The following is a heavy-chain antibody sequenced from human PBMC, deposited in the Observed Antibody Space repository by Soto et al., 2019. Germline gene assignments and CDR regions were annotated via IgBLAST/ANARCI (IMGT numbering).Heavy chain of an antibody. CDR2: ISSSGSTI. Sequence: GGSLRLSCAASGFTFSDYYMSWIRQAPGKGLEWVSYISSSGSTIYYADSVKGRFTISRDNARNSLYLQMNSLRAEDTAVYYCAREYCSSTSCYRHLSDNWFDPWGQGTLVTVSS. J-gene: IGHJ5*02. CDR3: AREYCSSTSCYRHLSDNWFDP. CDR1: GFTFSDYY. V-gene: IGHV3-11*01. D-gene: IGHD2-2*01.